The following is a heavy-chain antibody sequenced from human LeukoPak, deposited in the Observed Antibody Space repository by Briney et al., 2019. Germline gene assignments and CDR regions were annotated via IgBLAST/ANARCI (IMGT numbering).Heavy chain of an antibody. V-gene: IGHV4-39*07. J-gene: IGHJ6*02. D-gene: IGHD2/OR15-2a*01. CDR1: GGSISSSYSY. CDR2: IYYSGST. Sequence: TSETLSLTCTVSGGSISSSYSYWGWIRQPPGKGLEWIGNIYYSGSTYYSPSLTSRVTVSVDTSENQFSLKLSSVTAADTAVYYCARAHSIASYYYGVDVGGQGTTVTVPS. CDR3: ARAHSIASYYYGVDV.